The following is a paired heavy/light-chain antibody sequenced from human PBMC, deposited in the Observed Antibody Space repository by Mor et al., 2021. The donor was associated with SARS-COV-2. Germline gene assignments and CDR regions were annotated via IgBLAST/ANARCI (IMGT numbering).Light chain of an antibody. CDR2: AAS. V-gene: IGKV1D-12*01. J-gene: IGKJ4*01. CDR3: QQANSIPLT. Sequence: DIQMTQSPSSVSAFVGDRVTITCRASQGISSWLAWYQQKPGKAPKLLIYAASSLQSGVPSRFSGSGSGTDFTLTISSLQPEDSATYYCQQANSIPLTFGGGTKVEIK. CDR1: QGISSW.
Heavy chain of an antibody. Sequence: EVQLVQSGAEVKKPGESLKISCKGSGYTFANYWIGWVRQMPGEGLEWMGVIYPGDSDTRYSPSFQGQVTISADKSISTAYLQWSSLQASDTAMYYCARRFDNSEWFDPWGQGTLVTVSS. CDR1: GYTFANYW. V-gene: IGHV5-51*01. CDR2: IYPGDSDT. CDR3: ARRFDNSEWFDP. D-gene: IGHD3-9*01. J-gene: IGHJ5*02.